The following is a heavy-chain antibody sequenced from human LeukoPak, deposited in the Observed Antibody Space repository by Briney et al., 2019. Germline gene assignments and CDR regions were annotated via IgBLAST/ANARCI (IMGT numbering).Heavy chain of an antibody. Sequence: SETLSLTCTVSGDSITSSVYQWAWIRQPPGKGLEWIGTISYSGRTYYNPSLKSRVTISVDTSKNQFSLELSSVTAADTAVYYRARQYSSALGSDFDYWGQGTLVTVSS. D-gene: IGHD6-25*01. J-gene: IGHJ4*02. CDR2: ISYSGRT. V-gene: IGHV4-39*07. CDR3: ARQYSSALGSDFDY. CDR1: GDSITSSVYQ.